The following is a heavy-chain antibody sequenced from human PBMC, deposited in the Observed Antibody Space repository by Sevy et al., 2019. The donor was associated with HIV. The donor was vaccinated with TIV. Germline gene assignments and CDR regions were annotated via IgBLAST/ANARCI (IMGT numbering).Heavy chain of an antibody. CDR1: GFTFTTSW. V-gene: IGHV3-7*03. CDR2: IKEDGSDK. D-gene: IGHD3-16*01. Sequence: GGSLRLSCAASGFTFTTSWMNWVRQAPGKGLEWVANIKEDGSDKNYVDSVKGRFTVSRDKAKNSLYLQMNSLRVEDTAVYFCAKMGASGVYWGQGTVVTVSS. CDR3: AKMGASGVY. J-gene: IGHJ4*02.